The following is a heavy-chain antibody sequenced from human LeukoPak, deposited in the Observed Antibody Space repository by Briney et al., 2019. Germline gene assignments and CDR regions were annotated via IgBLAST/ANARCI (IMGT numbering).Heavy chain of an antibody. CDR2: INHSGST. CDR1: GGSFSGYY. D-gene: IGHD3-16*01. V-gene: IGHV4-34*01. Sequence: KPSETLSLTCAVYGGSFSGYYWSWIRQPPGKGLEWIGEINHSGSTNYNPSLKSRVAISVDTSKNQFSLKLSSVTAADTAVYYCARHQLQWYDYVWGSYYFDYWGQGTLVTVSS. J-gene: IGHJ4*02. CDR3: ARHQLQWYDYVWGSYYFDY.